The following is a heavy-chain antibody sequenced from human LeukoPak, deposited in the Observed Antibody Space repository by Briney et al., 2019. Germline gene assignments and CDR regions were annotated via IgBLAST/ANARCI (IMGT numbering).Heavy chain of an antibody. CDR2: IWYDGSKR. Sequence: GTSLRLSCAASGFTFTNYGFHWVRQAPGKGMEWVAVIWYDGSKRYYAESVKGRFTISRDNSKNTLYLQMNSLRAEDTAVYYCARDLSYDSGEIWGQGTLVTVSS. CDR3: ARDLSYDSGEI. J-gene: IGHJ4*02. D-gene: IGHD3-10*01. V-gene: IGHV3-33*01. CDR1: GFTFTNYG.